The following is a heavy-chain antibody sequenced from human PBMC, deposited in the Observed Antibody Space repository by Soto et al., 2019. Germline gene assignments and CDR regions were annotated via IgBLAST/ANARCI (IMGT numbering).Heavy chain of an antibody. CDR2: INPNSGCT. V-gene: IGHV1-2*04. J-gene: IGHJ4*02. Sequence: QVQLVQSGAEVKKPGASVKVSCKASGYTFTGYYMHWVRQAPGHGLEWMGWINPNSGCTNEAQKFQVWVTMTRDTALSTAYMELSTLRSDDTAVYYFAIGRRGQSGERQLDYWGQGCMLTGSS. D-gene: IGHD7-27*01. CDR1: GYTFTGYY. CDR3: AIGRRGQSGERQLDY.